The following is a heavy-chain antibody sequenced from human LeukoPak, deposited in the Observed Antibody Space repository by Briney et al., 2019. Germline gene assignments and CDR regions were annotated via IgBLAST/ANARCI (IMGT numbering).Heavy chain of an antibody. CDR2: IRYDGSNK. D-gene: IGHD3-10*01. Sequence: GGSLRLSCAASGFTFSSYGMHWVRQAPGKGLEWVAFIRYDGSNKYYADSVKGRFTISRDNAKNSLYLQMNSLRAEDTAVYYCARDGMVRGVPAAFDIWGQGTMVTVSS. CDR1: GFTFSSYG. V-gene: IGHV3-30*02. J-gene: IGHJ3*02. CDR3: ARDGMVRGVPAAFDI.